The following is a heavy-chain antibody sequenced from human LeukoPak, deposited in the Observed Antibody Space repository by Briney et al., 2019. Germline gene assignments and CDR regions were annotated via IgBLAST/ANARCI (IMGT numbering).Heavy chain of an antibody. Sequence: ASVTVSCTASGGTFSSYAISWVRQAPGQGLEWMGGIIPIFGTANYAQKFQGRVTITADESTSTAYMELSSLRSEDTAVYYCASQYYYGSGSYYKQDPFDYWGQGTLVTVSS. D-gene: IGHD3-10*01. J-gene: IGHJ4*02. CDR2: IIPIFGTA. CDR3: ASQYYYGSGSYYKQDPFDY. CDR1: GGTFSSYA. V-gene: IGHV1-69*13.